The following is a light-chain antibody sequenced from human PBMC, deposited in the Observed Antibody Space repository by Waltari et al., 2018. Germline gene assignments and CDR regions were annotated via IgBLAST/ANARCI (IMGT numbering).Light chain of an antibody. Sequence: IVVTQSPGTLSLSPGEGATLCCRASPGVRGSLAWYQQKAGKAPRLLIYGASSRATGIPDRFSGSGSGTDFSLTISRLEPEDFAVYYCQHYVRLPATFGQGTKVE. V-gene: IGKV3-20*01. CDR2: GAS. CDR3: QHYVRLPAT. J-gene: IGKJ1*01. CDR1: PGVRGS.